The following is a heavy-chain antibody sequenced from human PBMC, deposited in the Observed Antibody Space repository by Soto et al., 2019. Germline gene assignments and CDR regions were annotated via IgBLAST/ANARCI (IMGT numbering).Heavy chain of an antibody. CDR1: GFIFNSYS. CDR3: GSSASPDAY. V-gene: IGHV3-48*01. J-gene: IGHJ4*02. D-gene: IGHD3-22*01. Sequence: GGSMRLSCVASGFIFNSYSMNWVRQAPGKGLEWISYINSGSTSVFYADSVKGRFTISRDNAKNSLYLQMNSLRAEDTAVYYCGSSASPDAYWGQGTLVTVSS. CDR2: INSGSTSV.